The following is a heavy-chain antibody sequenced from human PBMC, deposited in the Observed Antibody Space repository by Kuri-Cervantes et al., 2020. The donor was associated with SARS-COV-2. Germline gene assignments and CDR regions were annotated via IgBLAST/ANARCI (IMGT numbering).Heavy chain of an antibody. CDR2: ISSSSSTI. V-gene: IGHV3-48*01. Sequence: GESLKISCAASGFTFSSYSMNWVRQAPGKGLEWVSYISSSSSTIYYADSVKGRFTISRDNAKNSLYLQMNSLRAEDTAVYYCARNGYCSSTSCYNDGGFDPWGQGTLVTVS. CDR3: ARNGYCSSTSCYNDGGFDP. D-gene: IGHD2-2*02. CDR1: GFTFSSYS. J-gene: IGHJ5*02.